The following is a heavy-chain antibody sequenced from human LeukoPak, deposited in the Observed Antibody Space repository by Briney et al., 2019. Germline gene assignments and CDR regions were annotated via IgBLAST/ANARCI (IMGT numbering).Heavy chain of an antibody. D-gene: IGHD2-15*01. CDR1: GGSFSGYY. J-gene: IGHJ5*02. V-gene: IGHV4-34*01. CDR2: INHSGSN. Sequence: SETLSLTCAVYGGSFSGYYWSWIRQPPGKGLELIGEINHSGSNNYNPSLKSRVTISVDTSKNQFSLKLSSVTAANTAVYYCARAPRKWWPVKTWGQGTLVTVSS. CDR3: ARAPRKWWPVKT.